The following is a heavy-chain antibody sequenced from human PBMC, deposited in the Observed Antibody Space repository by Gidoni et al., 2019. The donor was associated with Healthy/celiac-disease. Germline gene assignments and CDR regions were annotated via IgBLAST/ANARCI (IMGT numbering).Heavy chain of an antibody. CDR3: ATGNQYQVGATNGRGAFDI. CDR1: GYTFTGYY. J-gene: IGHJ3*02. CDR2: INPNSGGT. V-gene: IGHV1-2*02. D-gene: IGHD1-26*01. Sequence: QVQLVQSGAEVKKPGASVKVSCKAAGYTFTGYYMHWVRQAPGQGLEWMGWINPNSGGTNYAQKFQGRVTMTRDTSISTAYMELSRLRSDDTAVYYCATGNQYQVGATNGRGAFDIWGQGTMVTVSS.